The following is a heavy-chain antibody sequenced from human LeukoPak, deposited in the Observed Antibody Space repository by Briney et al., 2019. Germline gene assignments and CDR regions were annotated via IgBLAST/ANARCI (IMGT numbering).Heavy chain of an antibody. J-gene: IGHJ4*02. CDR1: GYTFTAYY. D-gene: IGHD1-26*01. CDR2: VNCNSGGT. V-gene: IGHV1-2*02. CDR3: ARGYSGSESY. Sequence: ASVKASCKASGYTFTAYYMHWVRQAPGQGLEWMGWVNCNSGGTQYAQKFQGRVTMTRDTSITTAYMELSGLRSDDTAMYYCARGYSGSESYWGQGTSLTVSS.